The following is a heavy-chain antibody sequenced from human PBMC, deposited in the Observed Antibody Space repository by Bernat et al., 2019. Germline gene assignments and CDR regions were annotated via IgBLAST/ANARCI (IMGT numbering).Heavy chain of an antibody. V-gene: IGHV4-4*07. CDR3: ARLYSQNWSEYYFDY. Sequence: QVQLQESGPGLLKPSETLSLTCTVSGDSITYYYWSWIRQPAGKGLEWIGRIYASGSTNYNPSLKSRVTMSIDTSNNQFSLNIWSVTAADTAVYYCARLYSQNWSEYYFDYWGQGILVTVSP. J-gene: IGHJ4*02. CDR2: IYASGST. D-gene: IGHD1-1*01. CDR1: GDSITYYY.